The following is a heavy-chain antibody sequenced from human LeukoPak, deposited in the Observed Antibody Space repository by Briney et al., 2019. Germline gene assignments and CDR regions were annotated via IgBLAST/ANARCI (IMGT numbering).Heavy chain of an antibody. CDR2: ISSSGARS. CDR3: AKSERASNPRLDY. CDR1: GFTVSSDA. Sequence: GASLRLSCAASGFTVSSDAMSWVRQAPGKGLEWVSAISSSGARSYYAASGKGRFTSSRNNTNNTLYLLMNSLSGEDPAVYYCAKSERASNPRLDYRRQGTLVTVSS. V-gene: IGHV3-23*01. J-gene: IGHJ4*02. D-gene: IGHD1-14*01.